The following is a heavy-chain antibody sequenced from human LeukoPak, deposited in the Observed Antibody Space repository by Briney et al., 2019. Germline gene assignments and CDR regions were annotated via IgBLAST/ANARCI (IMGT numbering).Heavy chain of an antibody. D-gene: IGHD6-19*01. V-gene: IGHV4-39*01. CDR1: GGSISSGSYY. CDR3: ARLEIAVAVHFDY. J-gene: IGHJ4*02. CDR2: IYYSGST. Sequence: SETLSLTCTVSGGSISSGSYYWGWIRQPPGKGLEWIGSIYYSGSTYYNPSLKSRVTISVDTSKNQFSLKLSSVTAADTAVYYCARLEIAVAVHFDYWGQGTLVTVSS.